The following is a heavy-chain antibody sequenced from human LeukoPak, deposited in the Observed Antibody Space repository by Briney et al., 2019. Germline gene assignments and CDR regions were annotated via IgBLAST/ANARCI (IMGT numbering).Heavy chain of an antibody. Sequence: PSETLSLTCTVSGGSISSYYWSWIRQPPGKGPEWIGYIYYSGSTNYNPSLKSRVTISVDTSKNQFSLKLSSVTAADTAVYYCARHTEYYDILTGYPKNYYFDYWGQGTLVTVSS. V-gene: IGHV4-59*08. CDR2: IYYSGST. CDR3: ARHTEYYDILTGYPKNYYFDY. J-gene: IGHJ4*02. D-gene: IGHD3-9*01. CDR1: GGSISSYY.